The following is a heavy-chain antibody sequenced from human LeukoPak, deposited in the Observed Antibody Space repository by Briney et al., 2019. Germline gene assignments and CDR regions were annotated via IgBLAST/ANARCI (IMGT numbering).Heavy chain of an antibody. V-gene: IGHV2-5*02. CDR1: SLTTRPLG. CDR3: AHRRSGYDWNHGDFDY. CDR2: IYWDNDK. J-gene: IGHJ4*02. D-gene: IGHD1-20*01. Sequence: SLTTRPLGVSWIRQPPGKALEWLAVIYWDNDKRYNPSLKTRLTVTTATSKNQVVLIMTNMEPVDTATYYCAHRRSGYDWNHGDFDYWGLGTLVTVSS.